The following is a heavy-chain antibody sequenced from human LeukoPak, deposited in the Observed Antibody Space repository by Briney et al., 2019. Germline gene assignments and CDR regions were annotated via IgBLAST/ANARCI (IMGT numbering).Heavy chain of an antibody. D-gene: IGHD3-10*01. J-gene: IGHJ4*02. CDR3: AGSYYNGYFDY. CDR1: GGSISSYY. CDR2: IYYSGST. Sequence: SETLSLTSTVSGGSISSYYWSWIRQPPGKGLEWIGYIYYSGSTNYNPSLKSRVTISVDTSKNQFSLKLSSVTAADTAVYYCAGSYYNGYFDYWGQGTLVTVSS. V-gene: IGHV4-59*01.